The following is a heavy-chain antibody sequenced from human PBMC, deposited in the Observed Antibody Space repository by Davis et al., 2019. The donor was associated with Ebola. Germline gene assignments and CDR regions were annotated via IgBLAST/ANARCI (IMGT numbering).Heavy chain of an antibody. CDR1: GFTFSSYW. CDR2: INPDGGRT. D-gene: IGHD3-10*01. V-gene: IGHV3-74*01. Sequence: GESLKISCAASGFTFSSYWMHWVRQAPGKGLVWVSRINPDGGRTGYADSVKGRFTISRDNAKNTLYLQMNGLRVEDTAVYYCVRDYGWGFEVWGQGTMVTVSS. CDR3: VRDYGWGFEV. J-gene: IGHJ3*01.